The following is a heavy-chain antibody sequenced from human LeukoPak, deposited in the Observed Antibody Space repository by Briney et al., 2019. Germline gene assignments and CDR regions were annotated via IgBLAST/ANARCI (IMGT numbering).Heavy chain of an antibody. CDR3: ARGRQQMTYSDY. CDR2: IKQDGSEK. D-gene: IGHD6-13*01. V-gene: IGHV3-7*03. J-gene: IGHJ4*02. CDR1: GLTFSSYW. Sequence: GGSLRLSCVASGLTFSSYWMSWVRQAPGKGLEWVANIKQDGSEKYYVDSVKGRFTISRDNAKNSLHLQVSSLRAEDTAVYYCARGRQQMTYSDYWGQGTLVTVSS.